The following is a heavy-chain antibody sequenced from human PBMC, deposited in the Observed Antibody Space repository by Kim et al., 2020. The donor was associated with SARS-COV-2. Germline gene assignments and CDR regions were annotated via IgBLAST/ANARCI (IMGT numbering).Heavy chain of an antibody. V-gene: IGHV4-4*02. CDR3: ASRPVGAASGGLDS. Sequence: SETLSLTFAVSGGSISSSKWWTWVRQPPGKGLEWIGEIYQNGNTAYSPSLKSRVNISIDKSKNQFSLKLSSVTAADTAVYYCASRPVGAASGGLDSWGQGTLVTVSS. J-gene: IGHJ4*02. CDR1: GGSISSSKW. CDR2: IYQNGNT. D-gene: IGHD6-13*01.